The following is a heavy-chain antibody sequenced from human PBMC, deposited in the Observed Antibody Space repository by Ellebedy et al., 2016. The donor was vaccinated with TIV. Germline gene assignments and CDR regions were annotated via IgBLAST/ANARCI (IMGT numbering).Heavy chain of an antibody. CDR3: ARVAPRYYIAFDV. D-gene: IGHD3-22*01. J-gene: IGHJ3*01. CDR1: GDSIASGDSY. CDR2: LHIRGST. Sequence: SETLSLXXTVSGDSIASGDSYWSWIRQAPGKGLEWLGYLHIRGSTYYKPSLKSRLLISVDSSKNLFSLNLNSVTAADTAVYFCARVAPRYYIAFDVWGQGTTVIVSS. V-gene: IGHV4-30-4*01.